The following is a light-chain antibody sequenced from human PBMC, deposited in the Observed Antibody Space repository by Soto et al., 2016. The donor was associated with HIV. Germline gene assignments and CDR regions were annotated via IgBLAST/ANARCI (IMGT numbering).Light chain of an antibody. J-gene: IGKJ2*01. CDR1: HSISSW. Sequence: DIQMTHSPSTLSASVGDRVTITCRASHSISSWLAWYQQKPGKAPKLLIYKASTLESGVPSRFSDSGSGTEFTLTISSLQPEDFATYYCQQYDRYPYTFGQGTKLEIK. CDR2: KAS. V-gene: IGKV1-5*03. CDR3: QQYDRYPYT.